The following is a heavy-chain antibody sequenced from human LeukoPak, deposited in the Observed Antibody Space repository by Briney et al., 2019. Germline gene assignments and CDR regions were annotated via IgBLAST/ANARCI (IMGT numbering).Heavy chain of an antibody. CDR2: IIPIFGTA. CDR3: ARSFGCSGGSCYSNWFDP. Sequence: SVKVSCKASGGTFTSDAISWVRQAPGQGLEWMGGIIPIFGTANYAQKFQGRVTITADKSTSTAYMELSSLRSEDTAVYYCARSFGCSGGSCYSNWFDPWGQGTLVTVSS. CDR1: GGTFTSDA. D-gene: IGHD2-15*01. J-gene: IGHJ5*02. V-gene: IGHV1-69*06.